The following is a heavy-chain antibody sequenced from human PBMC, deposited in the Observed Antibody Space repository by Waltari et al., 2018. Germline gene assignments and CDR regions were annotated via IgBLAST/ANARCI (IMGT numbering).Heavy chain of an antibody. CDR1: GFTFTSSA. D-gene: IGHD6-19*01. J-gene: IGHJ2*01. CDR2: IVVGSGNT. CDR3: AADSSGWYFVVDWYFDL. Sequence: QMQLVQSGPEVKKPGTSVTVSCTASGFTFTSSAVQWVRQARGQRLEWIGWIVVGSGNTNYAQKFQERVTITRDMSTSTAYMELSSLRSEDTAVYYCAADSSGWYFVVDWYFDLWGRGTLVTVSS. V-gene: IGHV1-58*01.